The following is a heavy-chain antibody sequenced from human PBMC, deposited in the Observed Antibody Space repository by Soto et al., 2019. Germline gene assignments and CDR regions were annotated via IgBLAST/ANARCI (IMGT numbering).Heavy chain of an antibody. Sequence: PSETLSLTCTVSGDSISSADCYWSWIRQTPGKGLEWIGHIFYSGTTYYNPSLKSRLTISVDTSKNHFSLRLTSVTAADTAVYYCARDLWVEPELYYYGMDVWGQGTTVTSP. D-gene: IGHD1-1*01. CDR3: ARDLWVEPELYYYGMDV. CDR1: GDSISSADCY. J-gene: IGHJ6*02. CDR2: IFYSGTT. V-gene: IGHV4-30-4*01.